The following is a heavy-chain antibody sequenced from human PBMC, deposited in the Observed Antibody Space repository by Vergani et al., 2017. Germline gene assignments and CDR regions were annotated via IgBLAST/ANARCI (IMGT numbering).Heavy chain of an antibody. J-gene: IGHJ4*02. CDR1: FFPFSSYG. V-gene: IGHV3-33*01. CDR2: LLSDGSNK. CDR3: AREPRVDSSGYYYPVGDY. Sequence: QVPLVEGGGGVVPPGRSLLLSFASSFFPFSSYGMPFFLHAPVPWLEWVSFLLSDGSNKYDADYVKGRFTISRDNSKNTLYLQMNSLRAEDTAVYYCAREPRVDSSGYYYPVGDYWGQGTLVTVSS. D-gene: IGHD3-22*01.